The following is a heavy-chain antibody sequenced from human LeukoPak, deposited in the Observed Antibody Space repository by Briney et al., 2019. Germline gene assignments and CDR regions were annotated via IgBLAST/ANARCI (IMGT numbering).Heavy chain of an antibody. V-gene: IGHV4-61*02. CDR3: ARETYYYDSSGYLSTYYFDY. D-gene: IGHD3-22*01. Sequence: SETLSLTCTVSGGSISSGSYFWSWIRQPAGKGLEWIGRIYITGSTSYNPSLKSRVSISLDTSKNQFSLKLSSVTAADTAVYYCARETYYYDSSGYLSTYYFDYWGQGTLVTVSS. CDR2: IYITGST. J-gene: IGHJ4*02. CDR1: GGSISSGSYF.